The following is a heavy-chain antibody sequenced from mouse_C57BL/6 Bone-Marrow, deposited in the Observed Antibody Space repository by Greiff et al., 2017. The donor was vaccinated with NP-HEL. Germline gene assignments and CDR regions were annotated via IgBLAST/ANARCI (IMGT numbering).Heavy chain of an antibody. J-gene: IGHJ4*01. D-gene: IGHD1-3*01. CDR1: GYTFTNYW. CDR3: ARWGITDHYAMGF. Sequence: QVQLQQSGAELVRPGTSVKMSCKASGYTFTNYWIGWAKPRPGHGLEWIGDIYPGGGYTNYNEKFKGKATLTADKSSSTAYMQFSSLTSEDSAIYYCARWGITDHYAMGFWGQGTSVTVSS. CDR2: IYPGGGYT. V-gene: IGHV1-63*01.